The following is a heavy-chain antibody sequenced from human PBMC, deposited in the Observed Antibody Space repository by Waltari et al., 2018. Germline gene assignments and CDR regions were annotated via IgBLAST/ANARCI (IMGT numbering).Heavy chain of an antibody. V-gene: IGHV3-23*01. D-gene: IGHD1-1*01. CDR3: ARAYNWNDFFDF. J-gene: IGHJ4*02. CDR1: GLTFIHYD. Sequence: EVPLLESGGGLVLPGGFLRLSCAVSGLTFIHYDMSWVHQAPGKGWEWVSGISGSGGGTYYADSVKGRFTISRDNSKNTLYLQMNSLRADDSAFYYCARAYNWNDFFDFWGLGTLVTVSS. CDR2: ISGSGGGT.